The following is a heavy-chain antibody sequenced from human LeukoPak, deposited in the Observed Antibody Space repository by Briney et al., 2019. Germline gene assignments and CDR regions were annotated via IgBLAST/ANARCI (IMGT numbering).Heavy chain of an antibody. CDR2: INDSGGRT. CDR1: GFTFSTYA. J-gene: IGHJ1*01. CDR3: AKDGGSYSFQH. D-gene: IGHD3-22*01. V-gene: IGHV3-23*01. Sequence: GGSLRLSCAASGFTFSTYAMSWVRQAPGKGLEWVSGINDSGGRTYYADSVKGRFTISRDISKNTLYLQMNSLRAEDTAVYYCAKDGGSYSFQHWGQGTLVTVSS.